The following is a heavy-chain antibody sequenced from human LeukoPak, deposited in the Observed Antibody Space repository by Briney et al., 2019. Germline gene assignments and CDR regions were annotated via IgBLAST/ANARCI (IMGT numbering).Heavy chain of an antibody. CDR2: IIPLLNIA. Sequence: ASVKVSCKASAGTLNSLAISWVRQAPGQGLEYLGRIIPLLNIANYAQKFEKRITITADKATSTSYMELSSLRPDDTAMYFCARESRIQYDLGYFDLWGRGTLVVVSS. CDR3: ARESRIQYDLGYFDL. V-gene: IGHV1-69*04. CDR1: AGTLNSLA. D-gene: IGHD3-3*01. J-gene: IGHJ2*01.